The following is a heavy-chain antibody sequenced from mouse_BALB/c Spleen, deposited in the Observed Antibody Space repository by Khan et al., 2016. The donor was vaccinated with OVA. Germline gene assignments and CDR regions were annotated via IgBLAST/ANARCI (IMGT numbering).Heavy chain of an antibody. Sequence: VQLVESGAELARPGASVKMSCKTSGYTFTSYTMHWIRQRPGQALEWIGHINPSNNYTNYNQNFKDKATLIVDKSSNTAYMQVSSLTSEDSAVYYFVREGAYHRSDGWFAYWGQGTLVTVSA. CDR2: INPSNNYT. CDR3: VREGAYHRSDGWFAY. D-gene: IGHD2-14*01. J-gene: IGHJ3*01. V-gene: IGHV1-4*01. CDR1: GYTFTSYT.